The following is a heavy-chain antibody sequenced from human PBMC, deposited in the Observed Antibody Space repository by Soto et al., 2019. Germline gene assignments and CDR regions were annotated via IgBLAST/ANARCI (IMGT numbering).Heavy chain of an antibody. J-gene: IGHJ4*02. D-gene: IGHD4-17*01. Sequence: QVQLVQSGAEVKKPGSSVKVSCKASGGTFSSYAFSWVRQAPGQGLEWMGGIIPMFGTANYAQRFQGRVTITADESASTAYMALSSLKPEDTAMYYCARVGYGDYGKPFDYWGQGTLITVSS. V-gene: IGHV1-69*01. CDR1: GGTFSSYA. CDR2: IIPMFGTA. CDR3: ARVGYGDYGKPFDY.